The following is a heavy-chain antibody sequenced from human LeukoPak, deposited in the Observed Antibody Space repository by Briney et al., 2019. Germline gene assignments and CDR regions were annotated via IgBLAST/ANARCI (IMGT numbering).Heavy chain of an antibody. CDR3: ARDLVGAAD. V-gene: IGHV3-7*01. D-gene: IGHD1-26*01. J-gene: IGHJ4*02. CDR2: IKQDGSEK. Sequence: PGGSLRLSCAAAGFTFNSYFMSWVRQAPGKGLEWVANIKQDGSEKYYGDSVKGRFTISRDNTKNTLFLYMDSLRDEDTAVYYCARDLVGAADWGQGTLVTVSS. CDR1: GFTFNSYF.